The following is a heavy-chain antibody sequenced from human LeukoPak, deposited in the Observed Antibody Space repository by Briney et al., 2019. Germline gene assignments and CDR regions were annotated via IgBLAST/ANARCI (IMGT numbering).Heavy chain of an antibody. CDR3: ARTAPGTSLGGYYCYMDV. CDR1: GYTFTTYG. V-gene: IGHV1-18*01. Sequence: ASVKVSCKASGYTFTTYGISWVRQAPGQGLEWMGWISAYNGNTNYAQTLQGRVTMTTDTSTSTAHMELRGLRSDDTAEYYCARTAPGTSLGGYYCYMDVWGKGTTVTVSS. J-gene: IGHJ6*03. D-gene: IGHD1/OR15-1a*01. CDR2: ISAYNGNT.